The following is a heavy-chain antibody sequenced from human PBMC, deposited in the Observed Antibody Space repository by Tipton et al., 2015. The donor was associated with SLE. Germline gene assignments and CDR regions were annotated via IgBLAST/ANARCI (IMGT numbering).Heavy chain of an antibody. Sequence: SLRLSCAASGFTFDDYAMHWVRQAPGKGLEWVSLISWDGGSTYYADSVKGRFTISRDNSKNSLYLQMNSLRAEDTALYYCAKDLYSSSRASYYYYGMDVWGQGTTVTVSS. D-gene: IGHD6-13*01. CDR3: AKDLYSSSRASYYYYGMDV. V-gene: IGHV3-43D*04. J-gene: IGHJ6*02. CDR1: GFTFDDYA. CDR2: ISWDGGST.